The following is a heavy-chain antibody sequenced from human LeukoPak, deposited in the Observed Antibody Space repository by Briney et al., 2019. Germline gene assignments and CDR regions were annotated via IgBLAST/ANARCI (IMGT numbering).Heavy chain of an antibody. CDR3: ARADSSIAARLSRSSIFNYYYYMDV. V-gene: IGHV3-7*01. CDR1: GFTFSNYW. CDR2: IKQDGSEK. J-gene: IGHJ6*03. D-gene: IGHD6-6*01. Sequence: GGSLRLSCAASGFTFSNYWMSWVRQAPGKGLEWVANIKQDGSEKYYVDSMKGRFTISRDNAKNSLYLQMNSLRAEDTAVYYCARADSSIAARLSRSSIFNYYYYMDVWGKGTTVTVSS.